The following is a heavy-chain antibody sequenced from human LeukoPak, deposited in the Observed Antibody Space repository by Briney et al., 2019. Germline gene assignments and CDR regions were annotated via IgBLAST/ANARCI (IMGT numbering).Heavy chain of an antibody. V-gene: IGHV4-4*07. CDR2: IYTSGST. J-gene: IGHJ3*02. Sequence: SETLSLTCTVSGGSISGYFWGWIRQPAGKGLEWIGHIYTSGSTIYNPSLKSRVTMSVDTSKNQFSLKLTSVTAADTAVYYCARALKYDYDDLDTYDIWGQGTMVTVSS. CDR1: GGSISGYF. CDR3: ARALKYDYDDLDTYDI. D-gene: IGHD4-17*01.